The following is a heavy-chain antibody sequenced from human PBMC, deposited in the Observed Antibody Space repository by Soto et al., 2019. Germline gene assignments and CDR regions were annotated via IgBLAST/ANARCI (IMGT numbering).Heavy chain of an antibody. J-gene: IGHJ4*02. D-gene: IGHD2-15*01. CDR2: INHDGIT. Sequence: SETLSLTCAISGGSFSGYYWSWIRQPPGKGLEWIGEINHDGITNYNPSLKSRVTISLDTSKSQFSLKLTSVTAADTAVYYCEGRYCTGGSCYRPWGQGTLVTVSS. CDR1: GGSFSGYY. CDR3: EGRYCTGGSCYRP. V-gene: IGHV4-34*01.